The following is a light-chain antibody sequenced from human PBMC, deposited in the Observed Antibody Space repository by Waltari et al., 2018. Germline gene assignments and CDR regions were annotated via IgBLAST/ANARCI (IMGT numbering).Light chain of an antibody. CDR1: SSDVGHYNF. CDR2: EAS. CDR3: SSFTTSHTLL. Sequence: QSALTQPASVSGTPGQSITISCTGTSSDVGHYNFVSWSQQHSGKAPNLMIYEASHRPPGISYRCSASKSGNTASLTITGLQTEDEADYYCSSFTTSHTLLFGGGTKLTV. V-gene: IGLV2-14*01. J-gene: IGLJ2*01.